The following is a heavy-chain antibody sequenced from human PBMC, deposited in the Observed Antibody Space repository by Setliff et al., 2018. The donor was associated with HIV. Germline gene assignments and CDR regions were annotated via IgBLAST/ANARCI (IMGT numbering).Heavy chain of an antibody. CDR2: ISYAGFDGSSK. Sequence: GGSLRLSCAASGFTFSSYAMHWVRQAPGKGLEWVADISYAGFDGSSKYYADSVKGRFTISRDDSKNTLYLQMNSLRAEDTAVYYCARHTTHHYDFWSGPYYFDYWGQGTLVTVSS. D-gene: IGHD3-3*01. V-gene: IGHV3-30*04. CDR3: ARHTTHHYDFWSGPYYFDY. CDR1: GFTFSSYA. J-gene: IGHJ4*02.